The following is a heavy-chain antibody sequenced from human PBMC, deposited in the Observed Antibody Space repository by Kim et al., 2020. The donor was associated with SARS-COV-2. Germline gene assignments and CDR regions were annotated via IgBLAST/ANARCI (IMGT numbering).Heavy chain of an antibody. D-gene: IGHD2-2*01. J-gene: IGHJ4*02. V-gene: IGHV4-34*01. Sequence: PSPKGRVTIAVDTSKNQFSLMLSSVTAADTAVYYCARVRDIVVVPAAIGYWGQGTLVTVSS. CDR3: ARVRDIVVVPAAIGY.